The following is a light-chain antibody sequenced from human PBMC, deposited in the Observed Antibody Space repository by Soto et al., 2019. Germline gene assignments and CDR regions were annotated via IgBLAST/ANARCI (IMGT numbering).Light chain of an antibody. Sequence: EIVMTQSPATLSVSPGETATLSCRASQSVNYNLAWYHQKPGQGPRLLIYGAFTRATGIPARFTGSGSGTEFSLSIISLQSEYFAVYYCHQDKNWPPLTFGGGTKVEIK. CDR3: HQDKNWPPLT. CDR2: GAF. V-gene: IGKV3-15*01. J-gene: IGKJ4*01. CDR1: QSVNYN.